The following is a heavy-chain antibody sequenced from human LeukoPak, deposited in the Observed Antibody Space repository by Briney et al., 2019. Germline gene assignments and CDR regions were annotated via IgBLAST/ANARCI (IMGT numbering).Heavy chain of an antibody. J-gene: IGHJ6*02. CDR2: IYSGGST. D-gene: IGHD6-19*01. CDR3: ARDKGTAVAGMYGMDV. Sequence: GGSLRLSCAASGFTVSSYYMSWVRQAPGKGLEWVSVIYSGGSTYYADSVKGRFTISRDNSKNTLYLQMNSLRAEDTAVYYCARDKGTAVAGMYGMDVWGQGTTVTVSS. CDR1: GFTVSSYY. V-gene: IGHV3-66*01.